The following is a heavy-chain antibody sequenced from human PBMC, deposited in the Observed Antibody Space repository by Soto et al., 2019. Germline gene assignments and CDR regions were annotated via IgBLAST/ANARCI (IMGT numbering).Heavy chain of an antibody. CDR1: GGTFSSYA. Sequence: QVHLVQSGAEVKKPGSSVKVSCKASGGTFSSYAITWVRQAPGQGLEWMGGIIPIFNTANYAQKFQGRVTITADRSTATAYMEVSSLRSEDAAVYYCASVELSTSRYKSWGQGTLVTVSS. CDR2: IIPIFNTA. V-gene: IGHV1-69*06. CDR3: ASVELSTSRYKS. J-gene: IGHJ4*02. D-gene: IGHD2-2*02.